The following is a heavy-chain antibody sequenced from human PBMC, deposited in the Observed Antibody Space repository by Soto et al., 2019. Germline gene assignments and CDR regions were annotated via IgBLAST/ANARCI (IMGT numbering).Heavy chain of an antibody. Sequence: QGQLVQSGAEVKKPGASVKVSCKASGYTFTSYGISWVRQAPGQGLEWMGWISAKKGNTKYAQKFQGRVNMTTETSTSTAYMELRSLRSDDTAVYYCAREILSPDFYFHGMDVWGQGTTVTVSS. CDR2: ISAKKGNT. CDR1: GYTFTSYG. V-gene: IGHV1-18*04. D-gene: IGHD2-15*01. J-gene: IGHJ6*02. CDR3: AREILSPDFYFHGMDV.